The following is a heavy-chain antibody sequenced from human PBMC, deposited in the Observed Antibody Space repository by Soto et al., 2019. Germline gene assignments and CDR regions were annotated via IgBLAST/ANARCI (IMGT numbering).Heavy chain of an antibody. D-gene: IGHD3-22*01. V-gene: IGHV1-69*13. CDR3: ARSSGYYYLSSPYYYGMDV. Sequence: SVKVSCKASGGTFSSYAISWVRQAPGQGLEWMGGIIPIFGTANYAQKFQGRVTITADESTSTAYMELSSLRSEDTAVYYCARSSGYYYLSSPYYYGMDVWGQGTTVTVSS. CDR2: IIPIFGTA. J-gene: IGHJ6*02. CDR1: GGTFSSYA.